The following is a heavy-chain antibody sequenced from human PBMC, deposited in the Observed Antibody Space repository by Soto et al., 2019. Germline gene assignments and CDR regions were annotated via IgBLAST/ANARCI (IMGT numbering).Heavy chain of an antibody. CDR2: ISAYNGNT. Sequence: ASVKVSCKASGYTFTSYGISWVRQAPGQGLEWMGWISAYNGNTNYAQKLQGRVTMTTDTSTGTAYMELRGLRSDDTAVYYCARGVITMVRGVIIQAEYFQHWGQGTLVTVSS. CDR3: ARGVITMVRGVIIQAEYFQH. D-gene: IGHD3-10*01. CDR1: GYTFTSYG. J-gene: IGHJ1*01. V-gene: IGHV1-18*01.